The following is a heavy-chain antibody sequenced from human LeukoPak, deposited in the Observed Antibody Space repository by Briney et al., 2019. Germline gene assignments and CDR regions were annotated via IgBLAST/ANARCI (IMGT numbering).Heavy chain of an antibody. D-gene: IGHD2-15*01. CDR1: GGSSSGYY. V-gene: IGHV4-34*01. J-gene: IGHJ5*02. CDR2: INHSGNT. CDR3: AREHGTSYCSGGSCYRGWFDP. Sequence: SETLSLTCAVYGGSSSGYYWSWIRQPPGKGLEWIGEINHSGNTNYNPSLKSRVTISVDTSKNQFSLKLSSVTAADTAVYYCAREHGTSYCSGGSCYRGWFDPWGQGTLVTVSS.